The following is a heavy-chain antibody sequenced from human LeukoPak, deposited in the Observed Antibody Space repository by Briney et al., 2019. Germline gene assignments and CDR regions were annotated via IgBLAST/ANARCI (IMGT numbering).Heavy chain of an antibody. CDR2: IYTSGST. J-gene: IGHJ3*02. V-gene: IGHV4-4*07. CDR3: ARDDISELDAFDI. Sequence: SETLSLTCTVSGGSISSYYWGWIRQPAGKGLEWIGRIYTSGSTNYNPSLKSRVTMSVDTSKNQFSLKLSSVPAADTAVYYCARDDISELDAFDIWGQGTMVTVSS. D-gene: IGHD2/OR15-2a*01. CDR1: GGSISSYY.